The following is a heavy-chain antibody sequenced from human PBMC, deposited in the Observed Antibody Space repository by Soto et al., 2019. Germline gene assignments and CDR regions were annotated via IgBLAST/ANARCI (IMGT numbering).Heavy chain of an antibody. D-gene: IGHD6-13*01. Sequence: ASVKVSCKASGYTFTSYAMHWVRQAPGQRLEWMGWINAGNGNTKYSQKFQGRVTITRDTSASTAYMELSSLRSEDTAVYYCARDQKGSSWYGYYFDYWGQGTLVTVSS. CDR3: ARDQKGSSWYGYYFDY. J-gene: IGHJ4*02. CDR2: INAGNGNT. CDR1: GYTFTSYA. V-gene: IGHV1-3*01.